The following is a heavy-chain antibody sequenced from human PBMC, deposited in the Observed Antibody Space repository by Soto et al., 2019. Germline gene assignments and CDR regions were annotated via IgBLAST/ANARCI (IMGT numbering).Heavy chain of an antibody. CDR1: GDTFSSYA. CDR2: IITVLGTT. V-gene: IGHV1-69*08. J-gene: IGHJ6*02. CDR3: ARRRYCGYDCYHKHYYGMDV. Sequence: QVQLVQSGAELKKTGSSVKVSCRASGDTFSSYAVNWVRQAPGRGLEWMGRIITVLGTTDYAQNFKGRLTITAEKSTKTVYMELSILRSEDTDVYYCARRRYCGYDCYHKHYYGMDVWGQGTPVTVAS. D-gene: IGHD2-21*01.